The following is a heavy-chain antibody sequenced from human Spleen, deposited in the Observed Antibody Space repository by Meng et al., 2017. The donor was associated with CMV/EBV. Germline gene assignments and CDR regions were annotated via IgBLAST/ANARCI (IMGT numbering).Heavy chain of an antibody. Sequence: GGSLRLSCAGSGFHFGTYWMTWVRQAPGRALEWVANINQDASQKNYVDSVEGRFTISRDNAENSMYLQMNSLRAEDTAVYYCARRLGDGYSLDYWGQGTLVTVSS. CDR2: INQDASQK. CDR3: ARRLGDGYSLDY. V-gene: IGHV3-7*01. CDR1: GFHFGTYW. J-gene: IGHJ4*02. D-gene: IGHD5-24*01.